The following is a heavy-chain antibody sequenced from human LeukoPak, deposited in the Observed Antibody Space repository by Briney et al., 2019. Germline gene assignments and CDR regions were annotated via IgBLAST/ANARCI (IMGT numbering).Heavy chain of an antibody. V-gene: IGHV4-34*01. CDR3: ARGSKAGLDYVWGSYRSHFDY. Sequence: SETLSLTCAVYGGSFSGYYWSWIHQPPGKGLELIGEINHSGSTNYNPSLKSRVTISVDTSKNQFSLKLSSVTAADTAVYYCARGSKAGLDYVWGSYRSHFDYWGQGTLVTVSS. CDR2: INHSGST. CDR1: GGSFSGYY. D-gene: IGHD3-16*02. J-gene: IGHJ4*02.